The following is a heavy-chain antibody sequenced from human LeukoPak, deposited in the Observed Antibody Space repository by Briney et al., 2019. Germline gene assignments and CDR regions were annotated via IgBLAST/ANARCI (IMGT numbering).Heavy chain of an antibody. CDR3: ARDVYGMDV. V-gene: IGHV3-30*04. CDR2: ISYGGSNK. J-gene: IGHJ6*04. Sequence: GRSLRLSCAASGFTFSSYAMHWVRQAPGKGLEWVAVISYGGSNKYYADSVKGRFTISRDNSKNTLYLQMNSLRAEDTAVYYCARDVYGMDVWGKGTTVAVSS. CDR1: GFTFSSYA.